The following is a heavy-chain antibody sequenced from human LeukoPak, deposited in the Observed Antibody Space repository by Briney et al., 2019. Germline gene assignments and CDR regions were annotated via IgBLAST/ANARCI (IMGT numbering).Heavy chain of an antibody. Sequence: SETLSLTCTVSGGSISSYYWSWLRQPPGKGLEWIGYIYYSGSTNYNPSLKSRLTISVDTSKNQFFLKLSSVTAADTAVYYCAREAYYGSGRGAFDIWGQGTMVTVSS. J-gene: IGHJ3*02. CDR3: AREAYYGSGRGAFDI. CDR1: GGSISSYY. D-gene: IGHD3-10*01. V-gene: IGHV4-59*01. CDR2: IYYSGST.